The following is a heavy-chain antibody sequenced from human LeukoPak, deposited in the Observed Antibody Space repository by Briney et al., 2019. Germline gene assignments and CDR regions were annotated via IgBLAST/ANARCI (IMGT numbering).Heavy chain of an antibody. CDR3: PREGECAGGTCSDPSRELDV. D-gene: IGHD2-15*01. V-gene: IGHV3-74*01. CDR2: INSDGRTT. J-gene: IGHJ4*02. Sequence: PGGSLRLSCAVSGFIFRRYWMHWVRQVPGKGLVWVSRINSDGRTTRYADSVKGRFTISRDNAKNTLYLQVNSLRAEDTPIYYCPREGECAGGTCSDPSRELDVWGQGTLVTVSS. CDR1: GFIFRRYW.